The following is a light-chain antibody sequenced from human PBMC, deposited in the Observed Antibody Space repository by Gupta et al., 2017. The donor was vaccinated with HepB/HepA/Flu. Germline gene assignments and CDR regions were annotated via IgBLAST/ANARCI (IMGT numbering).Light chain of an antibody. CDR2: KDS. Sequence: SSELTQPPSVSVSPGQTARITCSGDALPKQYAYWYQQKPGQAPVLVIYKDSERPSGIPDRFSGSSSGTTVTLDISGVQAEDEADDYCQSADISGTYVLFGGGTKLTGL. V-gene: IGLV3-25*03. CDR1: ALPKQY. J-gene: IGLJ2*01. CDR3: QSADISGTYVL.